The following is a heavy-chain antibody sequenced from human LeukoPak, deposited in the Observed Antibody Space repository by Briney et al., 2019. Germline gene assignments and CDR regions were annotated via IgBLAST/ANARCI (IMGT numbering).Heavy chain of an antibody. D-gene: IGHD1-7*01. CDR1: GYTFTGYY. Sequence: ASVKVSCKASGYTFTGYYMHWLRQAPGQGLEWMGWINPNSGGTNYAQKFQGRVTMTRDTSISTAYMELSRLRSDDTAVYYCARAWAGTTLVALSYWGQGTLVTVSS. V-gene: IGHV1-2*02. J-gene: IGHJ4*02. CDR3: ARAWAGTTLVALSY. CDR2: INPNSGGT.